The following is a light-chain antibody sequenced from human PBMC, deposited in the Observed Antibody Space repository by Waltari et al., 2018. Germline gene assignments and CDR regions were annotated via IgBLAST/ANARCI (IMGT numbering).Light chain of an antibody. Sequence: VLTQPPSASGTPGQRVTISCSGSSSNIRTNTVTWYQQPPGTAPKLLMYNTNQLPSGVPDRFSGSKSGTSASLAISGLQSEDEADYYCATWDGSLNGPYVFGTGTKVTVL. J-gene: IGLJ1*01. CDR2: NTN. V-gene: IGLV1-44*01. CDR3: ATWDGSLNGPYV. CDR1: SSNIRTNT.